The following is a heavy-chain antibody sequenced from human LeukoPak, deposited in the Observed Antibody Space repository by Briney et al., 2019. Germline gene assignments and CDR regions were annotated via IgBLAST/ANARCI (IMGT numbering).Heavy chain of an antibody. J-gene: IGHJ4*02. CDR2: IWFDGSKK. CDR1: GLPFSSYG. Sequence: GGSLRLSCVASGLPFSSYGMHWVRQAPGSGLEWVAVIWFDGSKKYYADSVKGRFTVSRDNSKNTLFLQMNSLGVEDTAVYYCVRGRTYSSAWPATFDCWGQGTLVTVSS. V-gene: IGHV3-33*01. CDR3: VRGRTYSSAWPATFDC. D-gene: IGHD6-19*01.